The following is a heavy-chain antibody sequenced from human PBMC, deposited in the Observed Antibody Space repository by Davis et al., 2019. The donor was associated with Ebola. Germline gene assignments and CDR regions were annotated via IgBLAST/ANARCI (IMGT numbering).Heavy chain of an antibody. D-gene: IGHD2-2*02. J-gene: IGHJ3*02. CDR2: ISSSSSYI. CDR3: ARQYCSSTSCYKYAFDI. Sequence: GESLKISCAASGFTFSSYAMHWVRQAPGKGLEWVSSISSSSSYIYYADSVKGRFTISRDNAKNSLYLQMNSLRAEDTAVYYCARQYCSSTSCYKYAFDIWGQGTMVTVSS. V-gene: IGHV3-21*01. CDR1: GFTFSSYA.